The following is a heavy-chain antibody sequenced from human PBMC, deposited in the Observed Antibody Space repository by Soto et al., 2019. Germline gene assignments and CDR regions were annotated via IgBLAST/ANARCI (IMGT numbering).Heavy chain of an antibody. J-gene: IGHJ6*02. D-gene: IGHD3-10*02. CDR2: INPSGGST. CDR3: ARKPVHHGFAYGMDV. CDR1: GYTFTSYY. V-gene: IGHV1-46*01. Sequence: QVQLVQSGAEVKKPGASVKVSCKASGYTFTSYYMHWVRQAPGQGLEWMGIINPSGGSTSYAQKFQGRVTMTRDTSTSTVYMELSSLRSEDTAVYYCARKPVHHGFAYGMDVWGQGTTVTVSS.